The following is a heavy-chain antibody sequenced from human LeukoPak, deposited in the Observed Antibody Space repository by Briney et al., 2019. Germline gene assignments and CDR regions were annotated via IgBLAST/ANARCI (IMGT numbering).Heavy chain of an antibody. CDR2: INHSGST. J-gene: IGHJ4*02. CDR1: GGSFSGYY. V-gene: IGHV4-34*01. CDR3: ARGRKYYPAPPRPFDY. Sequence: SETLSLTCAVYGGSFSGYYWSWIRQPPGKGLEWIGEINHSGSTNYNPSLKSRVTISVDTSKNQFSLKLSSVTAADTAVYYCARGRKYYPAPPRPFDYWGQGTLVTVSS. D-gene: IGHD1-14*01.